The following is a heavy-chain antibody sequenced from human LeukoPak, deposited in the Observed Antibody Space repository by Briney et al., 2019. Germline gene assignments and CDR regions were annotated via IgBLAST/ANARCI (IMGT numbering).Heavy chain of an antibody. CDR2: ISGTGRYT. CDR1: GFTLSSYT. V-gene: IGHV3-21*01. J-gene: IGHJ4*02. D-gene: IGHD3-22*01. Sequence: KTGGSLRLSCGASGFTLSSYTMTWVPQAPGKGLEWVSFISGTGRYTYYADSVRGRFSISRDNSKAKLYLQMNSLRAEDTAVYYCARGQRTYYYDTRGGGYFDYWGQGTLVTVSS. CDR3: ARGQRTYYYDTRGGGYFDY.